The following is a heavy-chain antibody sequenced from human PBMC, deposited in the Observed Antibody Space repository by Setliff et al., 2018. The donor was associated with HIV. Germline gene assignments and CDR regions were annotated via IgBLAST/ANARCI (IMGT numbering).Heavy chain of an antibody. D-gene: IGHD3-10*01. J-gene: IGHJ6*03. V-gene: IGHV4-59*02. Sequence: PSETLSLTCTVSGGSVSGYFWSWIRQPPGRGLEWIGYIYYDGTTNSNPSLKSRVTISVTTSKNQFSLKLSSVTAADMALYFCARATFGSTSSGINYYMDVWGKGTTVTVSS. CDR3: ARATFGSTSSGINYYMDV. CDR2: IYYDGTT. CDR1: GGSVSGYF.